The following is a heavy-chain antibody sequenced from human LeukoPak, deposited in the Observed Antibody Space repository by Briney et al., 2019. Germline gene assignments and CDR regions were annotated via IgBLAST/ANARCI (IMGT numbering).Heavy chain of an antibody. D-gene: IGHD5-12*01. V-gene: IGHV3-30*02. CDR1: GFSFSDYD. CDR3: AKIPIVATITAAGFDI. J-gene: IGHJ3*02. Sequence: GGSLRLSCAASGFSFSDYDIHWVRLAPGKGLEWVTFKRYDGSNKYYADSVKGRFTISRDNSKNTLYLQMNSLRAEDTAVYYCAKIPIVATITAAGFDIWGQGTMVTVSS. CDR2: KRYDGSNK.